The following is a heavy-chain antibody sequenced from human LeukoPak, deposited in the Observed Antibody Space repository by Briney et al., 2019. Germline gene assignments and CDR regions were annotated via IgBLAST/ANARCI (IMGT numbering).Heavy chain of an antibody. CDR2: ISYDGSNN. Sequence: GGSLRLSCAASGFAFSNYGMHWVRQAPGKGLDWVAVISYDGSNNYYEDSVKGRFTISRDNSKNTLYLQMNSLRDEDTAVYYCASGFSSSPYFDYWGQGTLVTVSS. J-gene: IGHJ4*02. CDR1: GFAFSNYG. V-gene: IGHV3-30*03. D-gene: IGHD6-6*01. CDR3: ASGFSSSPYFDY.